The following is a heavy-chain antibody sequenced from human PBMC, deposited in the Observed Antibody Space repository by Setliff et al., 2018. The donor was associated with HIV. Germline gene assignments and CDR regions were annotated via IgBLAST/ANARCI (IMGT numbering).Heavy chain of an antibody. D-gene: IGHD3-3*01. Sequence: PSETLSLTCTVSGGSISSYHWSWHRQPPGKGLEWIGYIYYSGSTNYNPSLKSRITISLDTSKNQFSLKLSSVTAADTAVYYCARLTIFGVVMATYYTDVWGKGTTVTVSS. J-gene: IGHJ6*03. CDR1: GGSISSYH. CDR3: ARLTIFGVVMATYYTDV. V-gene: IGHV4-59*01. CDR2: IYYSGST.